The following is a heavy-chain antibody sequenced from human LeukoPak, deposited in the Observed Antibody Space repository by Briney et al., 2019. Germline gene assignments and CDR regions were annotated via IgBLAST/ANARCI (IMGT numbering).Heavy chain of an antibody. CDR2: INPNSGGT. D-gene: IGHD3-10*01. CDR1: GYTFSAYY. Sequence: ASVKVSCKASGYTFSAYYMHWVRQAPGQGPEWMGWINPNSGGTNYAQKFQGRVTMTRDTSISTAYMELTRLRSDDTAVYYCARKRFEELSRAFDIWGQGTMVTVSS. V-gene: IGHV1-2*02. CDR3: ARKRFEELSRAFDI. J-gene: IGHJ3*02.